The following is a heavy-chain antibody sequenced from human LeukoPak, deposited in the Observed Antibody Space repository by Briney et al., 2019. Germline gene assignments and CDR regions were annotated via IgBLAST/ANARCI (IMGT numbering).Heavy chain of an antibody. CDR3: ANSASGTHPEY. J-gene: IGHJ4*02. Sequence: GGSLRLSCAASGFTFTSFAMSWVRPAPGKGLEWVSAISGRGGTTDYADSVKGRFTISRDNSKNTLYLQMNSLRAEDTAVYYCANSASGTHPEYWGQGTLVTVSS. D-gene: IGHD1-1*01. CDR2: ISGRGGTT. CDR1: GFTFTSFA. V-gene: IGHV3-23*01.